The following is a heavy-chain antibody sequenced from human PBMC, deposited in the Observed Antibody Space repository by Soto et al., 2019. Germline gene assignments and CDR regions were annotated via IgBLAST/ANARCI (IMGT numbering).Heavy chain of an antibody. CDR1: GYTFTSHW. J-gene: IGHJ5*02. CDR3: VSLGLVGSNSLTSGWFDP. CDR2: IYPGDSDT. D-gene: IGHD2-8*02. V-gene: IGHV5-51*01. Sequence: PGESLKISCMGSGYTFTSHWIGWVRQMPGKGLEWMGIIYPGDSDTRYSPSFQGQVPLSADKSIRTAYLQWNSLKASDTGMYYCVSLGLVGSNSLTSGWFDPWGPGTLVTVSS.